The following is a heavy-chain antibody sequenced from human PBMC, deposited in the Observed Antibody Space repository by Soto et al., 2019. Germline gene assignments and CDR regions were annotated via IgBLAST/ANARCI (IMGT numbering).Heavy chain of an antibody. V-gene: IGHV4-30-4*01. CDR2: IYYSGST. Sequence: QVQLQESGPGLVKPSQTLSLTCTVSGGSISSGDYYWSWIRQPPGKGLEWIGYIYYSGSTYYNPSLKXXXTISVXTXXXXFSXXXSXVTAADTAVYYCARERPDGARLDPWGQGTLVTVSS. D-gene: IGHD6-6*01. CDR1: GGSISSGDYY. CDR3: ARERPDGARLDP. J-gene: IGHJ5*02.